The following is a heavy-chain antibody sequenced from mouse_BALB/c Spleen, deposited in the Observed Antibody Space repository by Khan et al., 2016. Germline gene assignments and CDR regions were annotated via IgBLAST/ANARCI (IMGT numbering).Heavy chain of an antibody. CDR3: ARGPYGYDWYFDV. J-gene: IGHJ1*01. V-gene: IGHV1-66*01. CDR2: IFPGSGNT. D-gene: IGHD2-2*01. CDR1: GYSFTSYY. Sequence: VQLKQSGPELVKPGASVKISCKASGYSFTSYYIHWVKQRPGQGLEWIGWIFPGSGNTKYNEKFKGKATLTADTSSSTAYMQLSSLTSEDSAVYFCARGPYGYDWYFDVWGAGTTVTVSS.